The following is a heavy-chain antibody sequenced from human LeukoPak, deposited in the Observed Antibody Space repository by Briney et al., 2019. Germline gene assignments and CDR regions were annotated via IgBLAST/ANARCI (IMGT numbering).Heavy chain of an antibody. D-gene: IGHD5-12*01. V-gene: IGHV1-2*02. CDR1: GYTFTGYY. Sequence: EASVKVSCKASGYTFTGYYMHWARQAPGQGLEWMGWINPNSGGTNYAQKFQGRVTMTRDTSISTAYMELSRLRSDDTAVYYCAREPVDIVATGGVYYFDYWGQGTLVTVSS. J-gene: IGHJ4*02. CDR3: AREPVDIVATGGVYYFDY. CDR2: INPNSGGT.